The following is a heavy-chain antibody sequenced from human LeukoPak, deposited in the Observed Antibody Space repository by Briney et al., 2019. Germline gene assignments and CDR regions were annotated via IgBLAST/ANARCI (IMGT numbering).Heavy chain of an antibody. J-gene: IGHJ3*02. CDR1: GGSISSYY. D-gene: IGHD5-18*01. CDR3: ARDLGVMVRAFDI. Sequence: SETLSLTCTVSGGSISSYYWSWIRQPPGERLEWIGYIYYSGSTSYNPSLKSRVTISVDTSKNQISLKLSSVTAADTAVYYCARDLGVMVRAFDIWGQGTMVTVSS. CDR2: IYYSGST. V-gene: IGHV4-59*01.